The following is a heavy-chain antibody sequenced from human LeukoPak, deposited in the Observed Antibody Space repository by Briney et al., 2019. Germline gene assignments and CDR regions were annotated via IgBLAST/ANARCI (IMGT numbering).Heavy chain of an antibody. CDR1: GYTFTSYA. CDR2: INTGNGNT. D-gene: IGHD1-26*01. J-gene: IGHJ4*02. V-gene: IGHV1-3*04. Sequence: GASVKVSCKASGYTFTSYAMHWVRQAPGQRLEWMGWINTGNGNTKYSQEFQGRVTITRDTPTSTAYLELKSLRSDDTAVYYCARDPGTYTGSYYGLNWGQGTLVTV. CDR3: ARDPGTYTGSYYGLN.